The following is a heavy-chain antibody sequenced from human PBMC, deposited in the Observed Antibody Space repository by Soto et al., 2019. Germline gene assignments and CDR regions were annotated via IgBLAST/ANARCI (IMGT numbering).Heavy chain of an antibody. D-gene: IGHD6-19*01. V-gene: IGHV4-59*01. CDR1: GGSISNYY. J-gene: IGHJ4*02. CDR3: ARVRSGWGIDY. CDR2: IYYSGST. Sequence: SETLSLTCTVSGGSISNYYWTWIRQPPGKGLEWIGYIYYSGSTNYNPSLKSRVTISVDTSKNQFSLKLSSVTAADTAVYYCARVRSGWGIDYWGQGTLVTVSS.